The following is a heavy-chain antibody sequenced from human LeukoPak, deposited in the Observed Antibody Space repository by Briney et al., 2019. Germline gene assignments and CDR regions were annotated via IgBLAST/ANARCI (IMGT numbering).Heavy chain of an antibody. Sequence: GGSLRLSCTASGFTFSSYSMNWVRQAPGKGLEWVSSISSSSSYIYYADSVKGRFTISRDNAKNSLYLQMNSLRAEDTAVYYCARENTVTTWGDAFDIWGQGTMVTVSS. V-gene: IGHV3-21*01. CDR2: ISSSSSYI. CDR3: ARENTVTTWGDAFDI. CDR1: GFTFSSYS. D-gene: IGHD4-17*01. J-gene: IGHJ3*02.